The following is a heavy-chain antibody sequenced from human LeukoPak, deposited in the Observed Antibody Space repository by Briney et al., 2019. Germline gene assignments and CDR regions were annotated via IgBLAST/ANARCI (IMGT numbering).Heavy chain of an antibody. V-gene: IGHV4-59*08. CDR2: IPYGGAT. D-gene: IGHD1-26*01. Sequence: SETLSLTCTVFAPSISTSCSRCIRHPPGKQLEWIGYIPYGGATSYNPSLKRRVTLSVNSPKNYFSLRLTSLTAADPALYYCARHGGTIDYFDYWGPGSLVTVSS. CDR3: ARHGGTIDYFDY. J-gene: IGHJ4*02. CDR1: APSISTSC.